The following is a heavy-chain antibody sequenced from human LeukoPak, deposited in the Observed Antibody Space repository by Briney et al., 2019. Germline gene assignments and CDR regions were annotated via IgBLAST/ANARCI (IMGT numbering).Heavy chain of an antibody. CDR2: INWNGGNT. CDR1: GLTFDDYG. CDR3: ARVASNYDFDC. Sequence: PGGSLRLSCAASGLTFDDYGMSWVRQAPGKGLEWVSGINWNGGNTGYADSVKGRFTISRDNAKNSLYLQMNSLRAEDTALYYCARVASNYDFDCWGQGTLVTVSS. V-gene: IGHV3-20*04. D-gene: IGHD4-11*01. J-gene: IGHJ4*02.